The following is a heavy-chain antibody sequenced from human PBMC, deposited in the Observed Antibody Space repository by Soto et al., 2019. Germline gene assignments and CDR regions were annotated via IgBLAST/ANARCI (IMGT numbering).Heavy chain of an antibody. V-gene: IGHV3-23*05. CDR1: GFTFASYA. Sequence: PGGSLRLSCAAPGFTFASYAMAWVRQAPGKGVEWVSGIDASGSRTYYADSVKGRFSMSRDNSKNTLFLQMNRLRADDTAVYFCAKSLVTPSDAFDLWGRGTLVTVSS. CDR3: AKSLVTPSDAFDL. J-gene: IGHJ3*01. CDR2: IDASGSRT. D-gene: IGHD2-21*02.